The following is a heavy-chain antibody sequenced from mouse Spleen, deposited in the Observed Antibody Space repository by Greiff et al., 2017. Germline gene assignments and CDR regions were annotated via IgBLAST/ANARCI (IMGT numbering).Heavy chain of an antibody. J-gene: IGHJ4*01. V-gene: IGHV5-6*01. CDR1: GFTFSSYG. CDR2: ISSGGSYT. Sequence: VQLKESGGDLVKPGGSLKLSCAASGFTFSSYGMSWVRQTPDKRLEWVATISSGGSYTYYPDSVKGRFTISRDNAKNTLYLQMSSLKSEDTAMYYCARQEGYYGSSYVRAMDYWGQGTSVTVSS. CDR3: ARQEGYYGSSYVRAMDY. D-gene: IGHD1-1*01.